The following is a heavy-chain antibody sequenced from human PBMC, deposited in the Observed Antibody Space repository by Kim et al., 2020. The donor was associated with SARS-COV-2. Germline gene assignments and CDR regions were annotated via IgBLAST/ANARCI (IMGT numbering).Heavy chain of an antibody. Sequence: KSRVTISVDTSKNQLSLKLSSVTAADTAVYYCARGDAVTTFWGLIYGMDVWGQGTTVTVSS. V-gene: IGHV4-34*01. D-gene: IGHD3-16*01. J-gene: IGHJ6*02. CDR3: ARGDAVTTFWGLIYGMDV.